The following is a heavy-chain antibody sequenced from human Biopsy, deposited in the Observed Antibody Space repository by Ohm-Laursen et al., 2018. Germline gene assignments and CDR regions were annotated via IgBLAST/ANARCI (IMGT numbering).Heavy chain of an antibody. D-gene: IGHD6-13*01. CDR2: ITQSGST. V-gene: IGHV4-34*01. CDR3: ARVPLPGIGAAYQGRFLYGMDV. J-gene: IGHJ6*02. Sequence: TLSLTCAVYGGSFNGYFSSWIRQPPGKGLEWIGDITQSGSTTYSPSLKSRVTISEDTAKKQFSLRLRSVTAADTAVYYCARVPLPGIGAAYQGRFLYGMDVWGQGTTVSVS. CDR1: GGSFNGYF.